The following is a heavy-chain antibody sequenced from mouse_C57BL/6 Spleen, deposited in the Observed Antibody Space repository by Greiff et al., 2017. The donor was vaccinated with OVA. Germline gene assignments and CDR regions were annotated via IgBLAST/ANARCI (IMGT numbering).Heavy chain of an antibody. D-gene: IGHD1-1*01. CDR2: IYPRSGNT. V-gene: IGHV1-81*01. CDR3: ARSGITTLGY. CDR1: GYTFTSYG. J-gene: IGHJ2*01. Sequence: VKLVESGAELARPGASVKLSCKASGYTFTSYGISWVKQRTGQGLEWIGEIYPRSGNTYYNEKFKGKATLTADKSSSTAYMELRSLTSEDSAVYFCARSGITTLGYWGQGTTLTVSS.